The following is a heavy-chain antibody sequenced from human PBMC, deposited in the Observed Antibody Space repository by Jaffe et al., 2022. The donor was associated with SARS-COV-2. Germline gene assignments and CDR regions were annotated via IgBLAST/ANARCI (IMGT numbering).Heavy chain of an antibody. CDR3: ASVLSEGIAAFPGDYYYGMDV. CDR1: GFTFSSYW. D-gene: IGHD6-13*01. J-gene: IGHJ6*02. V-gene: IGHV3-74*01. Sequence: EVQLVESGGGLVQPGGSLRLSCAASGFTFSSYWMHWVRQAPGKGLVWVSRINSDGSSTSYADSVKGRFTISRDNAKNTLYLQMNSLRAEDTAVYYCASVLSEGIAAFPGDYYYGMDVWGQGTTVTVSS. CDR2: INSDGSST.